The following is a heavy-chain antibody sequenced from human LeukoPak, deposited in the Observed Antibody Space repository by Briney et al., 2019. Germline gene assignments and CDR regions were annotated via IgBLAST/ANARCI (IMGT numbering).Heavy chain of an antibody. J-gene: IGHJ6*02. Sequence: AGGSLRLSCAASGFTFSSYAMSWVRQAPGKGLEWVPAISGSGGSTYYADSVKGRFTISRDNSKNTLYLQMNSLRAEDTAVYYCAKDSGATMIVVVIGGMDVWGQGTTVTVSS. V-gene: IGHV3-23*01. CDR3: AKDSGATMIVVVIGGMDV. D-gene: IGHD3-22*01. CDR2: ISGSGGST. CDR1: GFTFSSYA.